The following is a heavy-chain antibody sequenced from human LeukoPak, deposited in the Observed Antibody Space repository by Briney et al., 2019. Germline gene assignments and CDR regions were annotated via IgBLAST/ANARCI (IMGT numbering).Heavy chain of an antibody. CDR1: GFTFSTYG. Sequence: GGSLRLSCAASGFTFSTYGMHWVRQAPGKGLEWVTFIRSDGNEKYYAASVKGRFIISRDNSKSTLYLQMNSLRAGDTAVYYCAQERDRRGYFDYWGQGTLVTVSS. V-gene: IGHV3-30*02. CDR3: AQERDRRGYFDY. CDR2: IRSDGNEK. J-gene: IGHJ4*02. D-gene: IGHD2-15*01.